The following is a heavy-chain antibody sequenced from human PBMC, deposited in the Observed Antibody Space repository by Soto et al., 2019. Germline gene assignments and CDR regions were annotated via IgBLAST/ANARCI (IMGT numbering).Heavy chain of an antibody. V-gene: IGHV3-21*01. D-gene: IGHD6-19*01. CDR3: ARDWKAVAGFPYYYYGMDV. CDR2: ISSSSSYI. CDR1: GFTFSSYS. J-gene: IGHJ6*02. Sequence: PGGSLRLSCAASGFTFSSYSMNWVRQAPGKGLEWVSSISSSSSYIYYADSVKGRFTISRDNAKNSLYLQMNSLRAEDTAVYYCARDWKAVAGFPYYYYGMDVWGQGTTVTVSS.